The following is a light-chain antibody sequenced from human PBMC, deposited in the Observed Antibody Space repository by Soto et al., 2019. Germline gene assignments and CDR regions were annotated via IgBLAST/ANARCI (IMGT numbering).Light chain of an antibody. Sequence: EIVLTQSPATLSLSPGERATLSCWASQSVSNSLAWYQQRPGQSPRLLIYDVSTRATGIPARFGGSGSGTDLTLTISSLETEDFAVYYCQQRTNWPLTFGGGNKVEI. CDR2: DVS. CDR1: QSVSNS. V-gene: IGKV3-11*01. J-gene: IGKJ4*01. CDR3: QQRTNWPLT.